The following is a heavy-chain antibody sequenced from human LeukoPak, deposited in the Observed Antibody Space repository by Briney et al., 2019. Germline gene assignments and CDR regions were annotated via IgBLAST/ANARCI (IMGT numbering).Heavy chain of an antibody. J-gene: IGHJ4*02. D-gene: IGHD4-17*01. CDR1: GFTFSSYA. Sequence: AGGSLRLSCAASGFTFSSYAMSWVRQAPGKGLEWVSAISGSGGSTYYADSVKGRFTISRDNSKNTLYLQMNSLRAEDTAVYCCAKDGSTVTTFDYWGQGTLVTVSS. V-gene: IGHV3-23*01. CDR2: ISGSGGST. CDR3: AKDGSTVTTFDY.